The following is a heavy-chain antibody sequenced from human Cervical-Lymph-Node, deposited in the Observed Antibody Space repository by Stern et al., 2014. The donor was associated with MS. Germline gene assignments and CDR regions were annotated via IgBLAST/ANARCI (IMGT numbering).Heavy chain of an antibody. J-gene: IGHJ2*01. Sequence: VQLVQSGAEVKQPGGSLKISCKGSGYTFTSYWIGWVRQMPGKGLEWVGIIYPGDSDTRYSASVQGQVTISADKSISTAYLQWSSLRAADTAMYYCARRTLTPYWYLDLWGRGTLVTVSS. CDR3: ARRTLTPYWYLDL. CDR1: GYTFTSYW. CDR2: IYPGDSDT. V-gene: IGHV5-51*01. D-gene: IGHD4-23*01.